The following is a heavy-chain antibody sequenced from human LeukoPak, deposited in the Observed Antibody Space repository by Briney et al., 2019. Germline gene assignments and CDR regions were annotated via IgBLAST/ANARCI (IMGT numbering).Heavy chain of an antibody. Sequence: GESLRISCKGSGYTFTSYWISWVRQMPGKGLEWMGRIDPSDSYTNYSPSFQGQVTISADKSFNTAYLRWSSLRASDTAMYYCARRGIKEFFDNWGQGTLVTVSS. CDR1: GYTFTSYW. V-gene: IGHV5-10-1*04. D-gene: IGHD1-26*01. CDR3: ARRGIKEFFDN. CDR2: IDPSDSYT. J-gene: IGHJ4*02.